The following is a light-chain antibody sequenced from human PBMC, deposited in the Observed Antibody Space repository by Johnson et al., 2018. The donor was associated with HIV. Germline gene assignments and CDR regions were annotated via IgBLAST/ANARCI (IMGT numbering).Light chain of an antibody. V-gene: IGLV1-51*01. CDR2: DND. Sequence: QAALTQPPSVSAAPGQKVTISCSGSSSNIGSNYVSWYQQLPGTAPKLLIYDNDKRPSGISDRFSASKSGTSATLGITGLQTGDEADYYCGTWDSYLTAGVFGTGTTVTVL. CDR1: SSNIGSNY. CDR3: GTWDSYLTAGV. J-gene: IGLJ1*01.